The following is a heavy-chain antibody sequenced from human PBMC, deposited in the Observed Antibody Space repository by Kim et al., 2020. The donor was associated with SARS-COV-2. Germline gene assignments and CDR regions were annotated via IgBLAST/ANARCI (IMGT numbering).Heavy chain of an antibody. CDR1: GFTFSSYS. Sequence: GGSLRLSCAASGFTFSSYSTNWVRQAPGKGLEWVSSISSSSSYIYYADSVKGRFTISRDNAKNSLYMQMNSLRAEDTAVYYCARDLLQYCSGGSCYSGPWFDPWGQGTLVTVSS. J-gene: IGHJ5*02. CDR2: ISSSSSYI. V-gene: IGHV3-21*01. CDR3: ARDLLQYCSGGSCYSGPWFDP. D-gene: IGHD2-15*01.